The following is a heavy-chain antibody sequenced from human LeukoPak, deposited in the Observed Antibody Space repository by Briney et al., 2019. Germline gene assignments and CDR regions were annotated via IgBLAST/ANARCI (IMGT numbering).Heavy chain of an antibody. CDR1: GFSISRSDYY. J-gene: IGHJ4*02. CDR2: VNQEGNT. V-gene: IGHV4-38-2*02. D-gene: IGHD7-27*01. Sequence: PSETLSLTCRVSGFSISRSDYYWGWIRQPPGKGPEWIGSVNQEGNTYYHPSLKSRVTISMDTPTNQFSLKPTSVTAADTATYYCVRDTPSGRFDYWGQGTLVTVSS. CDR3: VRDTPSGRFDY.